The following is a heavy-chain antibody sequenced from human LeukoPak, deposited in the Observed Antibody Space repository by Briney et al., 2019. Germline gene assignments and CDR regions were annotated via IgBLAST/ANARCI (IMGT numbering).Heavy chain of an antibody. CDR2: IYHSGSA. Sequence: ASETLSLTCTVSGYSISSTYYWGWIRQPPGKGLEWIGSIYHSGSAYYNPSLESRVTISVDTSKNQFSLKLTSVTAADTAVYYCASLVKGSSWYRSYWGQGTLVTVSS. V-gene: IGHV4-38-2*02. CDR1: GYSISSTYY. D-gene: IGHD6-13*01. J-gene: IGHJ4*02. CDR3: ASLVKGSSWYRSY.